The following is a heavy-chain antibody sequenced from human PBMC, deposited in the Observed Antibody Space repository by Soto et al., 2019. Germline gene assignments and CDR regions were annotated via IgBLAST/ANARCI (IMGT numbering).Heavy chain of an antibody. CDR3: AQVGASYYYDSSGNPFFDY. CDR2: IYWDDDK. J-gene: IGHJ4*02. CDR1: GFSLSTSGVG. D-gene: IGHD3-22*01. V-gene: IGHV2-5*02. Sequence: SGPKLVNPTQTLTLTCTFSGFSLSTSGVGVGWIRQPPGKAMEWLALIYWDDDKRYSPSLKSRLTITKDTSKNQVVLTMTNMDPVDTATYYCAQVGASYYYDSSGNPFFDYWGQGTLVTVSS.